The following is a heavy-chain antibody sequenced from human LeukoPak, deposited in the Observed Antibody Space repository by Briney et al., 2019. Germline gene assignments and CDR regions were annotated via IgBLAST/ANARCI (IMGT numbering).Heavy chain of an antibody. Sequence: GGSLRLSRAASGFTVSSNYMSWVRQAPGKGLEWVSVIYSGGSTYYADSVKGRFTISRDNAKNTLYLRMNSLRAEDTALCYCARAMQLAIDYWGQGTLVTVSS. CDR2: IYSGGST. CDR3: ARAMQLAIDY. D-gene: IGHD6-6*01. CDR1: GFTVSSNY. V-gene: IGHV3-66*01. J-gene: IGHJ4*02.